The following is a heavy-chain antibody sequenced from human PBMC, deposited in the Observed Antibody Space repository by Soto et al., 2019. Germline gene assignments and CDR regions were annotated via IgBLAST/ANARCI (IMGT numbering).Heavy chain of an antibody. CDR1: GYTLTELS. D-gene: IGHD1-7*01. CDR3: ETHEGITGTPDAFDI. CDR2: FDPEDGET. V-gene: IGHV1-24*01. Sequence: GASVKVSCKVSGYTLTELSMHWVRQAPGKGLEWMGGFDPEDGETIYAQKFQGRVTMTEDTSTDTAYMELSSLRSEDTAVYYCETHEGITGTPDAFDIRGQGTMVTVSS. J-gene: IGHJ3*02.